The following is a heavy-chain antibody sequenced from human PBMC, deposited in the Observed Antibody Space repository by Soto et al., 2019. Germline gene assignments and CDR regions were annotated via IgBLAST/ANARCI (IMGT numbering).Heavy chain of an antibody. CDR3: ARPSSEGFDP. Sequence: SETLSLTCAVYGGSFSGYYWSWIRQPPGKGLEWIGEINHSGSTNYNPSLKSRVTISVDTSKNQFSLKLSSVTAADTAVYYCARPSSEGFDPWGQGTLVTVSS. CDR1: GGSFSGYY. J-gene: IGHJ5*02. V-gene: IGHV4-34*01. CDR2: INHSGST.